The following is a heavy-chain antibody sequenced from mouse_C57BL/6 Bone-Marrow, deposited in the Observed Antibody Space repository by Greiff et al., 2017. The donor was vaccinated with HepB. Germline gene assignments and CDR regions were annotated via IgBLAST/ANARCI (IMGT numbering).Heavy chain of an antibody. CDR3: TEVLSQTGYAMDY. Sequence: EVQGVESGGGLVQPGGSMKLSCVASGFTFSNYWMNWVRQSPEKGLEWVAQIRLKSDNYATHYAESVKGRFTISRDDSKSSVYLQMNNLRAEDTGIYYCTEVLSQTGYAMDYWGQGTSVTVSS. J-gene: IGHJ4*01. D-gene: IGHD4-1*01. CDR2: IRLKSDNYAT. V-gene: IGHV6-3*01. CDR1: GFTFSNYW.